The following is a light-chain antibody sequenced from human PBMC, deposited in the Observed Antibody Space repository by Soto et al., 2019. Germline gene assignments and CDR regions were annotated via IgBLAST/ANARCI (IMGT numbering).Light chain of an antibody. Sequence: QYVLTQPPSLSAAPGQKVTISCSGSSSNIGGNSVSWYQQLPVTAPKLLIYDDNKRPSGIPYRFSGSKSGTSATLGITGFQTGDEADYYCGSWDSSLSAYVFGTGTKVTVL. CDR1: SSNIGGNS. J-gene: IGLJ1*01. CDR3: GSWDSSLSAYV. CDR2: DDN. V-gene: IGLV1-51*01.